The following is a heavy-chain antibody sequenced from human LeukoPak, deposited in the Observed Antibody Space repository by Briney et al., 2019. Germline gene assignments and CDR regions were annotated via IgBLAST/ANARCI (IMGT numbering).Heavy chain of an antibody. V-gene: IGHV3-23*01. CDR1: GFTFSTYA. J-gene: IGHJ4*02. CDR3: AKDVTVATPRDLFDY. Sequence: GGSLRLSCVASGFTFSTYAMTWVRQAPGKGLEWVSAISGRGGSTYYADSVKGRFTISRDNSKNTVYLQMNSLRAEDTAVYYCAKDVTVATPRDLFDYWGQGTLVTVSS. CDR2: ISGRGGST. D-gene: IGHD4-23*01.